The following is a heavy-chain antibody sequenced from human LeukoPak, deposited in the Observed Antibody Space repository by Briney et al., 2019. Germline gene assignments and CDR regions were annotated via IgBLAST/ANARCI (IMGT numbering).Heavy chain of an antibody. D-gene: IGHD2-2*01. J-gene: IGHJ5*02. CDR1: GYTFTTYG. CDR3: ARDGVQGIVVVPAAREEWFDP. Sequence: GASAKVSCKASGYTFTTYGISWVRQAPGQGLEWMGWISAYNGNTNYAQKLQGRVTMTTDTSTSTAYMELRSLRSDDTAVYYCARDGVQGIVVVPAAREEWFDPWGQGTLVTVSS. CDR2: ISAYNGNT. V-gene: IGHV1-18*01.